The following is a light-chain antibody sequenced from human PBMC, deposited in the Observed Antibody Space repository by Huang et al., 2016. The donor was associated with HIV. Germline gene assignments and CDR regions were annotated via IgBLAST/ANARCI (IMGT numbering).Light chain of an antibody. CDR2: AAS. CDR1: QDISNY. J-gene: IGKJ1*01. V-gene: IGKV1-17*03. CDR3: LQHHGYPRT. Sequence: DIQSTQSPSAMSASVGDRVSITCRASQDISNYLAWFQQKPGGAPKRLIYAASSLQSGVPSRFSGSRSGTKFTLTISSLQPEDFAAYYCLQHHGYPRTFGQGTNV.